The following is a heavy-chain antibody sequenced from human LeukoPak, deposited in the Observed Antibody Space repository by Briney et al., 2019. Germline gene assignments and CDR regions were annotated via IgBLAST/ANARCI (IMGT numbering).Heavy chain of an antibody. CDR3: ARAPFYVSVMH. V-gene: IGHV4-59*01. CDR2: IHYSRST. J-gene: IGHJ4*02. Sequence: SETLSLTCTVSGDSISNYYWSWIRHPPGKGLDGIGYIHYSRSTNYNPSLKSRVTISVDTSKKQFSLKLSSVSAADTAVYYCARAPFYVSVMHWGQGTLVTVSS. D-gene: IGHD2/OR15-2a*01. CDR1: GDSISNYY.